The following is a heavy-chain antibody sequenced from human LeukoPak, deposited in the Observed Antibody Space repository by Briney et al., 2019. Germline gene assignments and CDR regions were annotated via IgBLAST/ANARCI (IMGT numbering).Heavy chain of an antibody. V-gene: IGHV1-46*01. CDR1: GYTFTIYY. CDR2: INPSGGST. D-gene: IGHD6-19*01. J-gene: IGHJ4*02. Sequence: GASVKVSCKASGYTFTIYYMHWVRQAPGQGLEWMGIINPSGGSTSYAQKFQGRVTITRDMSTSTVYMELSSLRSEDTAVYYCARDLGVAVAGYGFDYWGQGTLVTVSS. CDR3: ARDLGVAVAGYGFDY.